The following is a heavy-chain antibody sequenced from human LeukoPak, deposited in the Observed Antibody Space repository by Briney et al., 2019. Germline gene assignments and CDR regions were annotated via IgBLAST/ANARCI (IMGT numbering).Heavy chain of an antibody. CDR1: GFTFSSYG. D-gene: IGHD6-13*01. V-gene: IGHV3-23*01. J-gene: IGHJ4*02. CDR2: ISGSGGST. Sequence: PGGSLRLSCAASGFTFSSYGMSWVRQAPGKGLEWVSAISGSGGSTYYADSVKGRFTISRDNSKNTLYLQMNSLRAEDTAVYYCVGHQNPAGPRFLWGQGTLVTVSS. CDR3: VGHQNPAGPRFL.